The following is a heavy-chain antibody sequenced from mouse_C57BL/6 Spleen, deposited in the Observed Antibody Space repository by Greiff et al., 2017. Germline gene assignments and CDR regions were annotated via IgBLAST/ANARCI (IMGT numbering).Heavy chain of an antibody. J-gene: IGHJ4*01. CDR2: LNPNNGGT. V-gene: IGHV1-26*01. CDR1: GYTFTDYY. CDR3: ASGRLYGYDVGYYAMDY. D-gene: IGHD2-2*01. Sequence: VQLQQSGPELVKPGASVKISCQASGYTFTDYYMNWVKQSHGKSLEWIGDLNPNNGGTSYNQKFKGKATLTVDKSSSTAYRELRSLTSEDSAVYYCASGRLYGYDVGYYAMDYWGQGTSVTVSS.